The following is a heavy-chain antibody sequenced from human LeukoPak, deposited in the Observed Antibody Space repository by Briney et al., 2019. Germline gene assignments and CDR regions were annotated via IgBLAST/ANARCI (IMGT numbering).Heavy chain of an antibody. V-gene: IGHV1-69*05. Sequence: GTSVKVSCKASGGTFISYAISWVRQAPGQGRAWMGGIIPIFGTANYAQKFHGRVTITTDESTSTAYMELSSLRSEDTAVYYCARVVKQTIFGVVPYYYYYMDVWGKGTTVTVSS. D-gene: IGHD3-3*01. J-gene: IGHJ6*03. CDR2: IIPIFGTA. CDR1: GGTFISYA. CDR3: ARVVKQTIFGVVPYYYYYMDV.